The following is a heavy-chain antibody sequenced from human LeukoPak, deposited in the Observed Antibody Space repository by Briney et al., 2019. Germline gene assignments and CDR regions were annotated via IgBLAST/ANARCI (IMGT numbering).Heavy chain of an antibody. V-gene: IGHV3-48*03. CDR1: GFTFSSYE. CDR3: ARDSSGWSDY. D-gene: IGHD6-19*01. CDR2: ISSSSSTI. Sequence: GGSLRLSCAASGFTFSSYEMNWVRQAPGKGLEWVSYISSSSSTIYYADSVKGRFTISRDNAKDSLYLQMNSLRAEDTAVYYCARDSSGWSDYWGQGTLVTVSS. J-gene: IGHJ4*02.